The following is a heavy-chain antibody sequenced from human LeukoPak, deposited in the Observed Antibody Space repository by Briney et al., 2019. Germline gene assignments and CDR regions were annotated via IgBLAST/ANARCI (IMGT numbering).Heavy chain of an antibody. CDR1: GGSISSYY. CDR2: IYYSGST. J-gene: IGHJ6*03. V-gene: IGHV4-59*12. CDR3: ARSVVASDFLGYYYYYMDV. Sequence: PSETLSLTCTVSGGSISSYYWSWIRQPPGKGLEWIGYIYYSGSTNYNPSLKSRVTMSVDTSKNQFSLKLSSVTAADTAVYYCARSVVASDFLGYYYYYMDVWGKGTTVTVSS. D-gene: IGHD5-12*01.